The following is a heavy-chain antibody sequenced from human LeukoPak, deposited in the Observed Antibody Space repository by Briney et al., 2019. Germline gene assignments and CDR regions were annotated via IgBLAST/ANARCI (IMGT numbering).Heavy chain of an antibody. Sequence: SETLSLTCTVSGGSISSGGYYWSWIRQHPGKGLEWIGYIYYSGSTYYNPSLKSRVTISVDTSKNQFSLKLSSVTAADTAVYYCAREASDYYDSSGYQTREGCAFDIWGQGTMVTVSS. J-gene: IGHJ3*02. V-gene: IGHV4-31*03. CDR3: AREASDYYDSSGYQTREGCAFDI. CDR1: GGSISSGGYY. D-gene: IGHD3-22*01. CDR2: IYYSGST.